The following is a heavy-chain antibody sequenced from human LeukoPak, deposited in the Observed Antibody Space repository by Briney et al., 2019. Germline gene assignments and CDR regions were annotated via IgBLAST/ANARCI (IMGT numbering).Heavy chain of an antibody. Sequence: GGSLRLSCAASGFTFSDYYMSWIRQAPGKGLEWVSYISSSGSTIYYADSVKGRFTISRDNAKNSLYLQMNSLRAEDTAVYYCARDPTMVRGVIRRFDYWGQGTLVTVSS. J-gene: IGHJ4*02. V-gene: IGHV3-11*04. CDR3: ARDPTMVRGVIRRFDY. CDR1: GFTFSDYY. CDR2: ISSSGSTI. D-gene: IGHD3-10*01.